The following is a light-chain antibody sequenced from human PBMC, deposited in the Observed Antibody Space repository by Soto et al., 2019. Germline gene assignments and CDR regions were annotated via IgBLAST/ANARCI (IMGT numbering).Light chain of an antibody. J-gene: IGLJ1*01. CDR2: EVV. CDR1: KSDIGVYDF. V-gene: IGLV2-8*01. CDR3: MSYAGSNTYV. Sequence: QSGLTQPRSASGSPGQSVTISCTGTKSDIGVYDFGSWYQHHPGKAPRLIIYEVVQRPSGVPDRFSGSKSGNTASLTVSGLQAADEADYFCMSYAGSNTYVFGSGTKVTV.